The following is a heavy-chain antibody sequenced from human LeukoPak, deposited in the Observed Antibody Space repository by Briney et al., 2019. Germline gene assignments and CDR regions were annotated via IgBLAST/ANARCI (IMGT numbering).Heavy chain of an antibody. V-gene: IGHV3-21*01. Sequence: GGSLRLSCAASGFTFSSYSTNWVRQAPGKGLEWVSSISSSSSYIYYADSVKGRFTISRDNAKNSLYLQMNSLRAEDTAVYYCARVRFGELFSYFDYWGQGTLVTVSS. D-gene: IGHD3-10*01. CDR2: ISSSSSYI. CDR1: GFTFSSYS. CDR3: ARVRFGELFSYFDY. J-gene: IGHJ4*02.